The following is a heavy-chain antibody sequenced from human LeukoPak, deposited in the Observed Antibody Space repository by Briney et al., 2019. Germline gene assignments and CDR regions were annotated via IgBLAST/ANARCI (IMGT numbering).Heavy chain of an antibody. CDR1: GGSISSYY. J-gene: IGHJ6*03. Sequence: SETLSLTCTVSGGSISSYYWSWIRQPAGKGLEWIGRIYTSGSTNYNPSLKSRVAISVDKSKNQFSLKLSSVTAADTAVYYCARVQGYYYCMDVWGKGTTVTVSS. V-gene: IGHV4-4*07. CDR2: IYTSGST. CDR3: ARVQGYYYCMDV.